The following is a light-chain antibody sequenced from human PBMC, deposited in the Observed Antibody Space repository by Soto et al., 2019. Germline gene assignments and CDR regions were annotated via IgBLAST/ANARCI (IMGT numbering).Light chain of an antibody. CDR3: SSYAGAVV. V-gene: IGLV2-23*01. J-gene: IGLJ2*01. Sequence: QSALTRPASVSGSPGQSITISCTRTSSAVGSYNLVSWYQHHPGKAPKLMIYEGSERPSGVSNRFSGAQSGNTASLTISGLQAEDEADYYCSSYAGAVVFGGGTKLTVL. CDR1: SSAVGSYNL. CDR2: EGS.